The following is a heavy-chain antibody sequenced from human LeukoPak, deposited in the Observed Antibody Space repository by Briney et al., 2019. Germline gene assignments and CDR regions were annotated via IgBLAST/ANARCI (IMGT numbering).Heavy chain of an antibody. CDR2: IYYSGST. CDR1: GGSISSYY. CDR3: ARRGAYSYMDV. V-gene: IGHV4-59*08. Sequence: SETLSLTCTVSGGSISSYYWSWIRQPPGKGLEWIGYIYYSGSTNYNPSLKSRVTISVDTSKNQFSLKLSSVTAADTAVYYCARRGAYSYMDVCGKGTTVTVSS. J-gene: IGHJ6*03.